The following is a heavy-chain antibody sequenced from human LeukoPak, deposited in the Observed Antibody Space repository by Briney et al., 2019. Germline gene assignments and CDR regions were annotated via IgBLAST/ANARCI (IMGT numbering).Heavy chain of an antibody. Sequence: PGGSLRLSCAASGFTVSSNYMSWVRQAPGKGLEWVSVIYSGGSTYYADSVKGRFTISRDNSKNTLYLQMNSLRAEDTAVYYCAREGGGYYDSSGYTFDYWGQGTLVTVSS. CDR1: GFTVSSNY. CDR3: AREGGGYYDSSGYTFDY. J-gene: IGHJ4*02. V-gene: IGHV3-53*01. CDR2: IYSGGST. D-gene: IGHD3-22*01.